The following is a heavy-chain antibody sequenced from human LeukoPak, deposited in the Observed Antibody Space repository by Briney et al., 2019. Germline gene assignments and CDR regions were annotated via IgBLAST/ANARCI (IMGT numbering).Heavy chain of an antibody. CDR2: IYYSGST. J-gene: IGHJ4*02. D-gene: IGHD5-12*01. Sequence: SETLSLTCTVSGGSISSYYWSWIRQPPGKGLEWIGYIYYSGSTNYNPSLKSRVTISVDTSKNQFSLKLSSVTAADTAVYYCARGKGWLRVTDYWGQGTLVTVSS. V-gene: IGHV4-59*01. CDR1: GGSISSYY. CDR3: ARGKGWLRVTDY.